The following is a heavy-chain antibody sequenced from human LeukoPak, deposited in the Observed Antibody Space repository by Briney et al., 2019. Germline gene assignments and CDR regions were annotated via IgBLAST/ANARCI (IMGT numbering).Heavy chain of an antibody. CDR3: AKDPYSGCYYAYYFDY. CDR2: ISGSGGST. D-gene: IGHD1-26*01. J-gene: IGHJ4*02. V-gene: IGHV3-23*01. CDR1: GFTFSSYA. Sequence: GGSLRLSCAASGFTFSSYAMSWVRQAPGKGLEWASAISGSGGSTYYADSVKGRFTISRGNSKNTLYLQMNSLRAEDTAVYYCAKDPYSGCYYAYYFDYWGQGTLVTVSS.